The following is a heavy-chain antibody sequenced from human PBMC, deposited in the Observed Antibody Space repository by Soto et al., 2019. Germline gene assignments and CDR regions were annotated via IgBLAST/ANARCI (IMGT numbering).Heavy chain of an antibody. CDR1: GYTFTSYY. CDR2: INPSGGST. Sequence: ASVKVSCKASGYTFTSYYMHWVRQAPGQGLEWMGIINPSGGSTSYAQKFQGRVTMTRDTSTSTAYMELSSLRSDDTAVYYCAVAAQPYYFDYWGQGTLVTVSS. J-gene: IGHJ4*02. D-gene: IGHD2-15*01. CDR3: AVAAQPYYFDY. V-gene: IGHV1-46*01.